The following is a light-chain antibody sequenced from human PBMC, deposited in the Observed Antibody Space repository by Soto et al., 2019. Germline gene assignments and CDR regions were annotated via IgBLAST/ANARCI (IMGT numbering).Light chain of an antibody. Sequence: QSALTQPGSVSGSPGQSVSISCTGPRSDIGDSNFISWYQHSPGKAPRLLIYEVNNRPSGVSRRFSGSKAGNTASLTISGLLDDDEADYLCASFRSATSLIFGSGRKVTVL. V-gene: IGLV2-14*01. CDR3: ASFRSATSLI. J-gene: IGLJ6*01. CDR2: EVN. CDR1: RSDIGDSNF.